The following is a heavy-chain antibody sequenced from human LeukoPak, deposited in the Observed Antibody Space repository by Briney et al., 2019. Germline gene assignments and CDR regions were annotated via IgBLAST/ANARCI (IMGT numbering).Heavy chain of an antibody. J-gene: IGHJ4*02. V-gene: IGHV4-4*07. CDR3: AREPTSGREPTSGRPPDY. CDR2: IYSSGIN. Sequence: SETLSLTCTVSGGSTSGYFWSWVRQPAGKGLEWIGRIYSSGINNYNPSLKGRVTMSLDTSKNHLSLNLSSVTAADTAVYYRAREPTSGREPTSGRPPDYWGQGTLVAVSS. D-gene: IGHD5-12*01. CDR1: GGSTSGYF.